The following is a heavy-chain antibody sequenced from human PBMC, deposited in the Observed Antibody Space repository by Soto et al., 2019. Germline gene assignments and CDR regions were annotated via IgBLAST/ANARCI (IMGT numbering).Heavy chain of an antibody. Sequence: GESRRLYFTGSGYSVTGHWIGCVRQKPGKGLELMGIIYPVYSDTRYSPSLRGQVTISADKSISTAYLQWSSLKASDTAMYYCARSYGSGSYYIYYYGIDGWGQGTTGTVS. D-gene: IGHD3-10*01. CDR3: ARSYGSGSYYIYYYGIDG. J-gene: IGHJ6*02. V-gene: IGHV5-51*01. CDR1: GYSVTGHW. CDR2: IYPVYSDT.